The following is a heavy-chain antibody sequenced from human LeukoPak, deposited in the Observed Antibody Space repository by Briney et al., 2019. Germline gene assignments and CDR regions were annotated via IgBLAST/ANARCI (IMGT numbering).Heavy chain of an antibody. V-gene: IGHV3-30-3*01. CDR2: ISYDGSDK. Sequence: GRFLRLSCAASGFTFSSYVIHWVRQAPGKGLEWVAHISYDGSDKYYADSVKGRFTISRDNAKNSLYLQMNSLRAEDTAVYYCTRDFGIIRYFDYWGQGTLVTVSS. CDR3: TRDFGIIRYFDY. J-gene: IGHJ4*02. CDR1: GFTFSSYV. D-gene: IGHD3-3*01.